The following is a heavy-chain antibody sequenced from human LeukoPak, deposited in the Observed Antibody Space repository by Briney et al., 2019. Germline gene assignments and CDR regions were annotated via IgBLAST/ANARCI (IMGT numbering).Heavy chain of an antibody. J-gene: IGHJ3*02. CDR1: GYSFTTYW. CDR3: ARRLKGFKNIVVVPAAINAFDI. D-gene: IGHD2-2*02. Sequence: GESLKISCKGYGYSFTTYWIGWVRQMPGEGLEWMGSIYPGDSDTTYSPSFQGQVTISADKSISTPYLQWSSLKASDTAMHYCARRLKGFKNIVVVPAAINAFDIWAKGQWSPSLQ. CDR2: IYPGDSDT. V-gene: IGHV5-51*01.